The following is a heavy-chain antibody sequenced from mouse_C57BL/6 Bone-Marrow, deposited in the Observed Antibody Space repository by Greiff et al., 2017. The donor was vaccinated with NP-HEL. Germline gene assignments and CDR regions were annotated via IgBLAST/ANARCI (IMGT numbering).Heavy chain of an antibody. CDR1: GFTFSSYA. J-gene: IGHJ3*01. Sequence: EVKLVESGGGLVKPGGSLKLSCAASGFTFSSYAMSWVRQTPEKRLEWVATISDGGSYTYYPDNVKGRFTISRDNAKNNLYLQMSHLKSEDTAMYYCANGVWFAYWGQGTLVTVSA. CDR2: ISDGGSYT. CDR3: ANGVWFAY. V-gene: IGHV5-4*03.